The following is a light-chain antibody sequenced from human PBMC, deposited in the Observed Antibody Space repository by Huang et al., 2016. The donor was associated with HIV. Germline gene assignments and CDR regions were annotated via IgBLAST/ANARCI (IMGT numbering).Light chain of an antibody. V-gene: IGKV3-15*01. Sequence: VMTQSLATLSVSPGERATLSCRASESILRNLAWYQQRPGQPPRLLIYGASVRLTGIPDRFRGSGSGTEFSLTISSLQSEDFAVYYCQQYNKWPPYTYGQGTKLEIK. CDR3: QQYNKWPPYT. CDR1: ESILRN. J-gene: IGKJ2*01. CDR2: GAS.